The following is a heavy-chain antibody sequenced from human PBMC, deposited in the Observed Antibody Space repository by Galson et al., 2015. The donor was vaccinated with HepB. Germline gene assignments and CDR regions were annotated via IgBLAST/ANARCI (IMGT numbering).Heavy chain of an antibody. D-gene: IGHD6-13*01. Sequence: SLRLSCAASGFTFHDYALHWVRQAPGKGLEWVSGINWNSGTIGYADSVKGRFTISRDNAKNSLYLQMNSLRAEDTALYYCAKSYTSSWDNWIDPWGQGTLVTVSS. CDR1: GFTFHDYA. CDR2: INWNSGTI. V-gene: IGHV3-9*01. J-gene: IGHJ5*02. CDR3: AKSYTSSWDNWIDP.